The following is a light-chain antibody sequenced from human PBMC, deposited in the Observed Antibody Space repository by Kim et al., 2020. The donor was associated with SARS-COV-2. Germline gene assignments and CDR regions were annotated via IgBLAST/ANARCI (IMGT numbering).Light chain of an antibody. CDR3: QQYSSSPAT. J-gene: IGKJ1*01. Sequence: PGERATLSCKASQSVSSNYLAWYQQKPGPAPRLLIYGASSRATGIPDRFSGSGSGTDFTLTITRLEPEDFAVYYCQQYSSSPATFGQGTKVDIK. CDR2: GAS. V-gene: IGKV3-20*01. CDR1: QSVSSNY.